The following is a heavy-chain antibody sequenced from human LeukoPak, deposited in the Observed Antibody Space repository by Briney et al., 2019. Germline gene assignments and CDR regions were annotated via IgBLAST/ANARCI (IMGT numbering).Heavy chain of an antibody. CDR2: IYYSGST. J-gene: IGHJ4*02. Sequence: SETLSLTCTVSGGSISSYYWSWIRQPPGKGLEWIGYIYYSGSTNYNPSLKSRVTISVDTSKNQFSLKLSSVTAADTAVYYCASYGDRYKYYFDYWGQGTLVTVSS. CDR1: GGSISSYY. D-gene: IGHD4-17*01. CDR3: ASYGDRYKYYFDY. V-gene: IGHV4-59*01.